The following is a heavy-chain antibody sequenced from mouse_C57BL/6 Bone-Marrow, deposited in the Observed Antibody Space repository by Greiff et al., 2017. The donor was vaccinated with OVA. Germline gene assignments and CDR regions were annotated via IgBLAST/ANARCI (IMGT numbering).Heavy chain of an antibody. CDR1: GYTFTSYW. CDR2: IHPNSGST. V-gene: IGHV1-64*01. CDR3: ARRDDGYYKAWFAY. J-gene: IGHJ3*01. D-gene: IGHD2-3*01. Sequence: QVQLKQPGAELVKPGASVKLSCKASGYTFTSYWMHWVKQRPGQGLEWIGMIHPNSGSTNYNEKFKSKATLTVDKSSSTAYMQLSSLTSEDSAVYYCARRDDGYYKAWFAYWGQGTLVTVSA.